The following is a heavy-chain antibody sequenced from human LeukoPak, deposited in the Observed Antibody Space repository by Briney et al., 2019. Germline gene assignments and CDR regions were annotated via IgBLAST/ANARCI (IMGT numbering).Heavy chain of an antibody. D-gene: IGHD1-26*01. CDR3: AKARFSGSYYFDY. J-gene: IGHJ4*02. CDR1: GFTFSSYS. CDR2: ISSSSSTI. V-gene: IGHV3-48*01. Sequence: PGGSLRLSCAASGFTFSSYSMNWVRQAPGKGLEWVSYISSSSSTIYYADSVKGRFSISRDDAKNSLYLQMNSLRAEDTALYYCAKARFSGSYYFDYWGQGTLVTVSS.